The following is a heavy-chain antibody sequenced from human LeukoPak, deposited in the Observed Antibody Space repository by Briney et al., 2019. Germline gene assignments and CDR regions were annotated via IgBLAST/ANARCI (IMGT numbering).Heavy chain of an antibody. V-gene: IGHV3-21*01. D-gene: IGHD3-3*01. CDR1: GFTFSSYS. J-gene: IGHJ3*02. Sequence: GGSLRLSCAAPGFTFSSYSMNWVRQAPGKGLEWVSSISSSSSYIYYADSVKGRFTISRDNAKNSLYLQMNSLRAEDTAVYYCARDQGPGEWLFDAFDIWGQGTMVTVSS. CDR3: ARDQGPGEWLFDAFDI. CDR2: ISSSSSYI.